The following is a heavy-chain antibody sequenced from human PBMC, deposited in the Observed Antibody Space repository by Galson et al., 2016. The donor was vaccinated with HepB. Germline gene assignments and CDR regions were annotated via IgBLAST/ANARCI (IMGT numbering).Heavy chain of an antibody. D-gene: IGHD3-10*01. Sequence: SETLSLTCTVSGGSISSYYWSWIRQPPGKGLEWIGYIYYSGSTNYNPPLKSRVTISVDTSKNQFSLKLTSVTTADTAVYYCARTSSRGGMDVWGQGTTVTVSS. V-gene: IGHV4-59*01. CDR2: IYYSGST. CDR1: GGSISSYY. J-gene: IGHJ6*02. CDR3: ARTSSRGGMDV.